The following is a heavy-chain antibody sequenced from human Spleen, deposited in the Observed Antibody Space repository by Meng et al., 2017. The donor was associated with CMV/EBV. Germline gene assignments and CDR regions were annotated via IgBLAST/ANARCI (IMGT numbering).Heavy chain of an antibody. Sequence: GESLKISCAASGFTFSSYGMHWVRQAPGKGLEWVAVIWYDGSNKYYADSVKGRFTISRDNSKNTLYLQMNSLRAEDTAVYYCAKPIAARYYYYGMDVWGQGTTVTVSS. CDR3: AKPIAARYYYYGMDV. CDR2: IWYDGSNK. J-gene: IGHJ6*02. V-gene: IGHV3-33*06. CDR1: GFTFSSYG. D-gene: IGHD6-6*01.